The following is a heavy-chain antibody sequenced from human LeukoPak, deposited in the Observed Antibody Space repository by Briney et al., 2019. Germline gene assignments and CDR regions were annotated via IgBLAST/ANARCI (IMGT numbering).Heavy chain of an antibody. CDR2: IKQDGSEK. V-gene: IGHV3-7*03. CDR3: ARDRRGP. J-gene: IGHJ5*02. D-gene: IGHD3-10*01. Sequence: PGGSLRLSCAASGFTFSDFWMSWVRQAPGKGLEWVANIKQDGSEKYYVDSVKGRFTISRDNAKNSLYLQMNSLRAEDTAVYYCARDRRGPWGQGTLVTVSS. CDR1: GFTFSDFW.